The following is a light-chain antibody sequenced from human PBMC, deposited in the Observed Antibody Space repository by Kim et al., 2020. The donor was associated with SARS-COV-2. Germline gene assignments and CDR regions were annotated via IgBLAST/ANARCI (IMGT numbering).Light chain of an antibody. CDR1: SRRTLY. CDR3: NSRDSSGNVV. Sequence: VGLGQTERITCHGDSRRTLYARWYQQKPRQAPVLVIYGKNNRPAGNPGRFSGSSSGNTASLTSTGAQAEDEADYYCNSRDSSGNVVFGGGTQLTV. J-gene: IGLJ2*01. V-gene: IGLV3-19*01. CDR2: GKN.